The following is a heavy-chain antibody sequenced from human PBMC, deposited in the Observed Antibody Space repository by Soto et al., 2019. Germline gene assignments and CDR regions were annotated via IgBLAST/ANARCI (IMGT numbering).Heavy chain of an antibody. CDR3: ATDGTPNWFDP. J-gene: IGHJ5*02. V-gene: IGHV3-66*01. Sequence: EVQLVESGGGLVQPGGSLRLSCAASGFTVSSNYMSWVRQAPGKGLEWVSVIYSGGSTYYADSVKGRFTSSRDNSKNTLYLQMNSLRAEDTAVYYCATDGTPNWFDPWGQGSLVTVSS. CDR2: IYSGGST. CDR1: GFTVSSNY.